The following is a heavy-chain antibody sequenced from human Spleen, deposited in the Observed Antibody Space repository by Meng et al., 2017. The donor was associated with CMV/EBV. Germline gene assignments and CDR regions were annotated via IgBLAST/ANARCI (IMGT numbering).Heavy chain of an antibody. D-gene: IGHD3-22*01. Sequence: TCAVYGGSFSDYYWSWIRQPPGKGLEWIGEINHSGSTNYNPSLKSRVTISVDTSKKQISVKLSSVTAADTAVYYCARLMIESSSFDYWSQGTLVTVSS. V-gene: IGHV4-34*01. CDR1: GGSFSDYY. CDR3: ARLMIESSSFDY. J-gene: IGHJ4*02. CDR2: INHSGST.